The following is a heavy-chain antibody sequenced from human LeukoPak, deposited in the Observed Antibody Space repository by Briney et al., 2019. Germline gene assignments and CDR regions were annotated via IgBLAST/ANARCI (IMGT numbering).Heavy chain of an antibody. J-gene: IGHJ4*02. Sequence: TXSLTCTVSGGSVSSGSYYWSWIRQPPGKGLEWIGYIYYSGSTNYNPSLKSRVTISVDTSKNQFSLKLNSVTAADTAVYYCARVRPFGELGYWGQGTLVTVSS. D-gene: IGHD3-10*01. CDR1: GGSVSSGSYY. V-gene: IGHV4-61*01. CDR3: ARVRPFGELGY. CDR2: IYYSGST.